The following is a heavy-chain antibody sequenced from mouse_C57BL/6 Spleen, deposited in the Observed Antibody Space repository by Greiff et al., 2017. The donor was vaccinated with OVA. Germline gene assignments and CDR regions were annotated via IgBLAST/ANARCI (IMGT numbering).Heavy chain of an antibody. CDR3: ARPYYYGSSYEDYAMDY. CDR2: IYIGNGYT. Sequence: VQLKESGAELVRPGSSVKMSCKTSGYTFTSYGINWVKQRPGQGLEWIGYIYIGNGYTEYNEKFKGKATLTSDTSSSTAYMQLSSLTSEDSAIYFCARPYYYGSSYEDYAMDYWGQGTSVTVSS. V-gene: IGHV1-58*01. D-gene: IGHD1-1*01. CDR1: GYTFTSYG. J-gene: IGHJ4*01.